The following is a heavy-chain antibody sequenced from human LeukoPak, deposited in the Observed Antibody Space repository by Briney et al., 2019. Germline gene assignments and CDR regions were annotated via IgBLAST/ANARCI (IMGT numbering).Heavy chain of an antibody. Sequence: GASVTVSCKASGYTFTSYYMHWVRQAPGQGLEWMGIINPSGGSTSYAQKFQGRVTMTRDTSTSTVYMELSSLRSEDTAVYYCARDRGISIAALPGDYWGQGTLVTVSS. CDR3: ARDRGISIAALPGDY. J-gene: IGHJ4*02. CDR2: INPSGGST. V-gene: IGHV1-46*01. CDR1: GYTFTSYY. D-gene: IGHD6-6*01.